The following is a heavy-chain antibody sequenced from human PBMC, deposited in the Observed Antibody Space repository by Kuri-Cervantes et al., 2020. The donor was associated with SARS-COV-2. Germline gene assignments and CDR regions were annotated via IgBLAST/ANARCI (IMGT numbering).Heavy chain of an antibody. Sequence: GESLKISCKASGYTFTSYDINWVRQATGQGLEWMGWMNPNSGNTGYAQKFQGRVTMTRNTSISTAYMELSSLRSEDTAVYFCAREWVLPNYYSYMDVWGKGTTVTVSS. CDR3: AREWVLPNYYSYMDV. J-gene: IGHJ6*03. V-gene: IGHV1-8*01. CDR1: GYTFTSYD. D-gene: IGHD3-10*01. CDR2: MNPNSGNT.